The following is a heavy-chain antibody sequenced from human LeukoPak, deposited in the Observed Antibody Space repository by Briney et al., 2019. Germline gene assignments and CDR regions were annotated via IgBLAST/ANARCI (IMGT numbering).Heavy chain of an antibody. CDR2: IKQDGSEK. Sequence: GGSLRLSCAASGFTFSRYWMSWVRQAPGKGLEWVANIKQDGSEKYYVDSVRGRFTISRDNAKNSLYLQMNSLRAEDTAVYYCARQQWSKGAFDIWGQGTMVTVSS. CDR3: ARQQWSKGAFDI. V-gene: IGHV3-7*01. D-gene: IGHD6-19*01. CDR1: GFTFSRYW. J-gene: IGHJ3*02.